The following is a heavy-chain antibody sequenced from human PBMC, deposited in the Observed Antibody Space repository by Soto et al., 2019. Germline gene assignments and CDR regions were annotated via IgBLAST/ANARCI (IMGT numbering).Heavy chain of an antibody. CDR3: ARIGTGYSSSWYRMGNWFDP. CDR1: GGSLSGYY. Sequence: SETLSLTCAVYGGSLSGYYWSWIRQPPGKGLEWIGEINHSGSTNYNPSLKSRVTISVDTSKNQFSLKLSSVTAADTAVYYCARIGTGYSSSWYRMGNWFDPWGQGTLVTVSS. J-gene: IGHJ5*02. V-gene: IGHV4-34*01. D-gene: IGHD6-13*01. CDR2: INHSGST.